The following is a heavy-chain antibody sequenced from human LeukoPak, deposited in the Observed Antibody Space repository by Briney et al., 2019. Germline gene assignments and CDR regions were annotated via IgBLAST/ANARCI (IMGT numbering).Heavy chain of an antibody. J-gene: IGHJ4*02. CDR3: ARETDSTLFDY. V-gene: IGHV3-11*04. D-gene: IGHD2-2*01. CDR2: ISSSGSTI. Sequence: GGSLRLSCAASGFTVSSNYMSWVRQAPGKGLEWVSYISSSGSTIYYADSVKGRFTISRDNAKKSLYLQMNSLRAADTAVYYCARETDSTLFDYWGQGTLVTVSS. CDR1: GFTVSSNY.